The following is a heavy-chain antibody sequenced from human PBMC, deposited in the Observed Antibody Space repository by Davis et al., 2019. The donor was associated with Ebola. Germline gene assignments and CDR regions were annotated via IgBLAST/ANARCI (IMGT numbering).Heavy chain of an antibody. CDR1: GASVSSGTYY. CDR2: VHHSGIT. J-gene: IGHJ6*03. D-gene: IGHD2-21*01. Sequence: MPGGSLRLSCTVSGASVSSGTYYWNWIRQQQGKGLEWIGYVHHSGITNFDPSLNRRITISLDTSNNQLSLEMSPVTPADTAMHYCARGLVVPVALLNHMDVWGEGTMVTVSS. V-gene: IGHV4-61*01. CDR3: ARGLVVPVALLNHMDV.